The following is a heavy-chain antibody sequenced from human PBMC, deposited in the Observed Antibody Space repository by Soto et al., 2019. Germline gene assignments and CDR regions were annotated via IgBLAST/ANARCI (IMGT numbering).Heavy chain of an antibody. J-gene: IGHJ4*02. CDR3: ARPSVGIARTTFDY. D-gene: IGHD1-20*01. CDR1: GFSLSVSEMC. CDR2: IDWEDDK. Sequence: SGPTLVNPTQTLTLTCTFSGFSLSVSEMCVSWIRQPPGKALEWLARIDWEDDKYYSTSLKTRLTISKDTSKGQVVLIMTNMDPVDTATYYCARPSVGIARTTFDYWGQGTLVTVSS. V-gene: IGHV2-70*11.